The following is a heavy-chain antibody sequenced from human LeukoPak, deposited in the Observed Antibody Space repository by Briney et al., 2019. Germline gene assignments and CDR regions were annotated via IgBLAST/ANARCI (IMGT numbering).Heavy chain of an antibody. CDR2: IYYSGST. CDR1: GGSISSYY. V-gene: IGHV4-59*01. J-gene: IGHJ4*02. D-gene: IGHD3-3*01. CDR3: ARDRRAYDFWSGYYQD. Sequence: SETLSLTCTVSGGSISSYYWSWIRQPPGKGLEWIGYIYYSGSTNYNPSLKSRVTISVDTPKNQFSLKLSSVTAADTAVYYCARDRRAYDFWSGYYQDWGQGTLVTVSS.